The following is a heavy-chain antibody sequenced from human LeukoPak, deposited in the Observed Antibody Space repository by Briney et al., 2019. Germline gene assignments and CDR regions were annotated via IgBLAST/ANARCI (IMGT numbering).Heavy chain of an antibody. CDR2: IRFDEINK. Sequence: PGGSLRLSCVASGFTFSTYGMHWVRQAPGKGLEWVAFIRFDEINKYYADSVKGRFTVSRDNSKNTLFLQLNSLRAEDTAVYHCAKGEQWLPNWGQGTLVTVSS. J-gene: IGHJ4*02. D-gene: IGHD6-19*01. CDR3: AKGEQWLPN. V-gene: IGHV3-30*02. CDR1: GFTFSTYG.